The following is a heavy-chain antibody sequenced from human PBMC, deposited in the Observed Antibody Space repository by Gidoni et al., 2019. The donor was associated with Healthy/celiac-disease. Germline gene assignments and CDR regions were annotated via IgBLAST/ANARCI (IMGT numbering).Heavy chain of an antibody. CDR2: IYYSGST. J-gene: IGHJ4*02. V-gene: IGHV4-39*01. CDR3: ARQDRRRGYSYGYSPPDY. Sequence: QLQLQESGPGLVKPSETLSLTCTVSGGSISSSSYYWGWIRQPPGKGLEWIGSIYYSGSTYYNPSLKSRVTISVDTSKNQFSLKLSSVTAADTAVYYCARQDRRRGYSYGYSPPDYWGQGTLVTVSS. CDR1: GGSISSSSYY. D-gene: IGHD5-18*01.